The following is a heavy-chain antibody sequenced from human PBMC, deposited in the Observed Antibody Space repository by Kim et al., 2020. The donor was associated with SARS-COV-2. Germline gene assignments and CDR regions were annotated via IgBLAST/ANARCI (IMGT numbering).Heavy chain of an antibody. Sequence: SETLSLTCAVYGGSFSGYYWSWIRQPPGKGLEWIGEINHSGSTNYNPSLKSRVTISVDTSKNQFSLKLSSVTAADTAVYYCARYMSIWKRNWFDPWGQGTLVTVSS. D-gene: IGHD1-1*01. J-gene: IGHJ5*02. CDR2: INHSGST. CDR3: ARYMSIWKRNWFDP. CDR1: GGSFSGYY. V-gene: IGHV4-34*01.